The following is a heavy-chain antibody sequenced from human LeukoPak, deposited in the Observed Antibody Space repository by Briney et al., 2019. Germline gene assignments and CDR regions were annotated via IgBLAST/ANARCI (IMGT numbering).Heavy chain of an antibody. Sequence: GGSLRLPCAASGFIFSSPEINWVRQAPGTGLEWISYISSTGNTIYYADSVKGRFTISRDNAKNSLYLQMNSLRAEDTAVYYCARELVEMAAGYFDSWGQGTLVTVSS. V-gene: IGHV3-48*03. CDR2: ISSTGNTI. D-gene: IGHD5-24*01. CDR1: GFIFSSPE. J-gene: IGHJ4*02. CDR3: ARELVEMAAGYFDS.